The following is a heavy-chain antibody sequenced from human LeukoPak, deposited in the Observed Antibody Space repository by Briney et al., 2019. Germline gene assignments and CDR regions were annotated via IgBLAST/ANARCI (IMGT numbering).Heavy chain of an antibody. CDR2: IKQDGSEK. Sequence: PGGSLRLSCAACGFTFSSYAMSWVRQAPGKGLEWVANIKQDGSEKYYVDSVKGRFTISRDNAKNSLYLQMNSLRAEDTAVYYCARVFTPLEHSPLGGYSAYYFDYWGQGTLVTVSS. D-gene: IGHD5-12*01. J-gene: IGHJ4*02. CDR1: GFTFSSYA. V-gene: IGHV3-7*01. CDR3: ARVFTPLEHSPLGGYSAYYFDY.